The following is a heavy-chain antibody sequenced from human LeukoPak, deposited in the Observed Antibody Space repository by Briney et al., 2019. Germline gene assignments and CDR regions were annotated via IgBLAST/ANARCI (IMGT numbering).Heavy chain of an antibody. J-gene: IGHJ4*02. Sequence: ASVKVSCKASGYTFTSNDINWVRQATGQGLEWMGWVNPNSANTGYTQKFQGRVTMTRDTSIGTAYMELSSLRPEDTAVYYCARGFGAHDYDIDYWGQGTLVTVSS. V-gene: IGHV1-8*01. D-gene: IGHD4-17*01. CDR2: VNPNSANT. CDR1: GYTFTSND. CDR3: ARGFGAHDYDIDY.